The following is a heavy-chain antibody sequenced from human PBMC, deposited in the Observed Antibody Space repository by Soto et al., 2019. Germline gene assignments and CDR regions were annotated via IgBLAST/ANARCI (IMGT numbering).Heavy chain of an antibody. CDR1: GYTFTSYA. V-gene: IGHV1-24*01. CDR2: FDPEDGET. D-gene: IGHD3-10*01. Sequence: ASVKVSCKASGYTFTSYAMHWVRQAPGQRLEWMGGFDPEDGETIYAQKFQGRVTMTEDTSTDTAYMELSSLRSEDTAVYYCATGELPDYWGQGTLVTVSS. CDR3: ATGELPDY. J-gene: IGHJ4*02.